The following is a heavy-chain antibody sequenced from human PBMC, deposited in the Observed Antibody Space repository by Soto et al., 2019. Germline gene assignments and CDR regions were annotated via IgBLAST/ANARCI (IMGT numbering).Heavy chain of an antibody. Sequence: PSETLSLTCTVSGGSISSYYWSWIRQPPGKGLEWIGYIYYSGSTNYNPSLKSRATISVDTSKNQFSLKLSSVTAADTAVYYCARFDYYDCSGYLDFDPKWGQGTLVTVSS. J-gene: IGHJ4*02. CDR1: GGSISSYY. D-gene: IGHD3-22*01. CDR3: ARFDYYDCSGYLDFDPK. V-gene: IGHV4-59*01. CDR2: IYYSGST.